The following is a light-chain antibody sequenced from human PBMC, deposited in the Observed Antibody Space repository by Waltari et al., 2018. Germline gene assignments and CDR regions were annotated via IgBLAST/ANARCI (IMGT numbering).Light chain of an antibody. CDR2: EDT. V-gene: IGLV6-57*04. J-gene: IGLJ2*01. CDR1: SGSIASNY. Sequence: NFMLTQPHSVSESPGKTVTISCTRSSGSIASNYVQWYQQRPGSAPTTVIYEDTQRPSWVPDRFSGSIDSSTNSASLTISGLKTEDEADYYCQSYDSNNPVVFGGGTKLTVL. CDR3: QSYDSNNPVV.